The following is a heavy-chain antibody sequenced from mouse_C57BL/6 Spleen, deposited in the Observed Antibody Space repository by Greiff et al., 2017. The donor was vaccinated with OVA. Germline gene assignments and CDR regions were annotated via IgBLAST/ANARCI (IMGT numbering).Heavy chain of an antibody. D-gene: IGHD3-2*02. CDR3: ARESQLRLTWFAY. Sequence: QVQLKESGAELVMPGASVKLSCKASGYTFTSYWMHWVKQRPGQGLEWIGEIDPSDSYTNYNQKFKGKSTLTVDKSSSTAYMQLSSRTSEDSAVYYCARESQLRLTWFAYWGQGTLVTVSA. J-gene: IGHJ3*01. CDR1: GYTFTSYW. CDR2: IDPSDSYT. V-gene: IGHV1-69*01.